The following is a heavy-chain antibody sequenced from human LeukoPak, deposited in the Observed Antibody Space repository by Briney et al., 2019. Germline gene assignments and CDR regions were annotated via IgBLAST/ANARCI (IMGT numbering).Heavy chain of an antibody. CDR2: IKQDGSEK. V-gene: IGHV3-7*03. CDR3: AKAQHGWLVPYYFDY. Sequence: PGGSLRLSCAASGFTFSNYWMSWVRQAPGKGLEWVANIKQDGSEKYYVDSVKGRFTISRDNAKSSLYLQMNSLRAEDTALYYCAKAQHGWLVPYYFDYWGQGTLVTVSS. J-gene: IGHJ4*02. CDR1: GFTFSNYW. D-gene: IGHD6-19*01.